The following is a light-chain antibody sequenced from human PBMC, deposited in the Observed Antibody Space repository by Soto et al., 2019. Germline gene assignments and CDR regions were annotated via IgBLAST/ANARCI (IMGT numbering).Light chain of an antibody. CDR2: SSS. J-gene: IGKJ3*01. CDR3: QQLSIYPLT. V-gene: IGKV1-9*01. Sequence: DIHLTQSPSFLSASEGDRVTITCRASQGIANYLAWFQQKTGKAPKLLIDSSSTLQSGVPSRFSGSGVGTEFPLTITRLQPEDSATYYCQQLSIYPLTFGPGTRVDIK. CDR1: QGIANY.